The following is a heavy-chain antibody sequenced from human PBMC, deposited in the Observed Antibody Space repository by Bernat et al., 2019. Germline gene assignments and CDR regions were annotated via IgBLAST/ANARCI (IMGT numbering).Heavy chain of an antibody. CDR1: GFIFSTYS. D-gene: IGHD6-13*01. V-gene: IGHV3-48*01. CDR3: ARDSGSSWYYFDY. J-gene: IGHJ4*02. Sequence: EVQLVESGGGLVQPGESLRLSCAASGFIFSTYSMNWVRQAPGKGLEWVSYISSDSSTIYYADSVKGRFTISRDNAKISLYLQMNSLRAEDTAVYYCARDSGSSWYYFDYWGLGTLVTVSS. CDR2: ISSDSSTI.